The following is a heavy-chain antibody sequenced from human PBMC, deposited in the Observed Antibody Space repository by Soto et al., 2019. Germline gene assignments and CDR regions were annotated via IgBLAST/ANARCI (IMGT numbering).Heavy chain of an antibody. Sequence: GGSLRLSCTASGLTFSSYWMSWVRQALGKGLEWVANIKQDGSEKYYVDSVKGRFTISRDNAKNSLYLQMNSLRAEDTAVYYCARDLGASIAAAGYYFDYWGQGTLVTVSS. V-gene: IGHV3-7*01. D-gene: IGHD6-13*01. J-gene: IGHJ4*02. CDR2: IKQDGSEK. CDR1: GLTFSSYW. CDR3: ARDLGASIAAAGYYFDY.